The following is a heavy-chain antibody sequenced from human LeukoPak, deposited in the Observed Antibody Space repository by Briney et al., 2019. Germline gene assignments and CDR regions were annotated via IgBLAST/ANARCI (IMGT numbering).Heavy chain of an antibody. D-gene: IGHD3-22*01. V-gene: IGHV4-4*07. CDR3: ARDYFDGSAYPN. Sequence: ASETLSLTCTVSGGSLRTYYWSWLRQPAGKGLEWIGRMYTSGSTNYNPSLKSRVTMSVDTSKNHFSLNLRSVTAADTAVYYCARDYFDGSAYPNWGQGILVTVSS. CDR2: MYTSGST. J-gene: IGHJ4*02. CDR1: GGSLRTYY.